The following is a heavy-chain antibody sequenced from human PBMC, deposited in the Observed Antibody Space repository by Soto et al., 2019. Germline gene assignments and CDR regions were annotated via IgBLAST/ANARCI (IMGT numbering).Heavy chain of an antibody. D-gene: IGHD3-3*01. Sequence: SETLSLTCAVYGGSFGGYYWSWIRQPPGKGLEWIGEINHSGSTNYNPSLKSRVTISVDTSKNQFSLKLSSVTAADTAVYYCARDRHSYDFWSGYYAVIDYWGQGTRVTVS. CDR3: ARDRHSYDFWSGYYAVIDY. CDR2: INHSGST. CDR1: GGSFGGYY. J-gene: IGHJ4*02. V-gene: IGHV4-34*01.